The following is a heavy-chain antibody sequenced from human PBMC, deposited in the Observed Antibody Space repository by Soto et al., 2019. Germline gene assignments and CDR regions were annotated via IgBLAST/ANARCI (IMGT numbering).Heavy chain of an antibody. V-gene: IGHV3-30-3*01. CDR3: ARDGAARPADYFDY. CDR2: ISYDGSNK. Sequence: AGGSLRLSCAASGFTFSSYAMHWVRQAPGKGLEWVAVISYDGSNKYYADSVKGRFTISRDNSKNTLYLQMNSLRAEDTAVYYCARDGAARPADYFDYWGQGTLVTVSS. J-gene: IGHJ4*02. CDR1: GFTFSSYA. D-gene: IGHD6-6*01.